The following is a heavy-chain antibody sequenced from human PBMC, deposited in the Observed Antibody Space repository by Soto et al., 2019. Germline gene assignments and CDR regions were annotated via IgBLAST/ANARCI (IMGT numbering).Heavy chain of an antibody. CDR2: IYYSGST. Sequence: PSETLSLTCTVSGGSISSGGYYWSWIRQHPGKGREWIGYIYYSGSTYYNPSLKSRVTISVDTSKNQLSLKLSSVTAADTAVYYCARVQIVRGVMTSWGQGTLVTVSS. V-gene: IGHV4-31*03. D-gene: IGHD3-10*01. CDR1: GGSISSGGYY. CDR3: ARVQIVRGVMTS. J-gene: IGHJ4*02.